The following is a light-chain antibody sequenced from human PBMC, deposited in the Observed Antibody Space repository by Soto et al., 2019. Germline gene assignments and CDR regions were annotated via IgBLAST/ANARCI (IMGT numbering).Light chain of an antibody. CDR1: SSNIGSNT. J-gene: IGLJ3*02. Sequence: QSVLTQPPSASGTPGQRVTISCSGSSSNIGSNTVNWYQQLPGTAPKLLIYSNDQRPSGVPDRFSGSQSGTSASLAITGLQAEDEGHYYCQSYDSSLSGWVFGGGTKLTVL. V-gene: IGLV1-44*01. CDR2: SND. CDR3: QSYDSSLSGWV.